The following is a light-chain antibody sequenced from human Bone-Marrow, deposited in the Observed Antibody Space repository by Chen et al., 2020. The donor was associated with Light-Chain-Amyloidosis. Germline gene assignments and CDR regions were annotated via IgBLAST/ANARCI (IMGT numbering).Light chain of an antibody. CDR3: QSADSSGTYEVI. Sequence: SELTQPPSVSVSPGQTARIPCSGDDLPTKYAYWYQQKPGQAPVLGIHRDTERPSGISERFSGSSSGTTATLTISGVQAEDEADYHCQSADSSGTYEVIFGGGTKLTVL. CDR1: DLPTKY. J-gene: IGLJ2*01. V-gene: IGLV3-25*03. CDR2: RDT.